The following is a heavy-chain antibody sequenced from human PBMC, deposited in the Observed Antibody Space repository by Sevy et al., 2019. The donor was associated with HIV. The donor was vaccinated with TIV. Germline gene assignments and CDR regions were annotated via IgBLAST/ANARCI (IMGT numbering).Heavy chain of an antibody. CDR3: ARGPKPLRSDYGDYRGVGYYFDS. CDR2: IDHSGRS. Sequence: SETLSLTCAVYGVSFSNYYWSWIRLSPGKGLESIGEIDHSGRSDYNPSLKSRVTMSVDTSKNQFSLKLTSVTAADTAVYDCARGPKPLRSDYGDYRGVGYYFDSWGQGTLVTVSS. D-gene: IGHD4-17*01. J-gene: IGHJ4*02. V-gene: IGHV4-34*01. CDR1: GVSFSNYY.